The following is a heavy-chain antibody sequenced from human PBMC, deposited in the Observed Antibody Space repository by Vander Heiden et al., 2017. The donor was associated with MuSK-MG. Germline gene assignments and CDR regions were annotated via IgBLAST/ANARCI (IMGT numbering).Heavy chain of an antibody. CDR3: ARAKAARPVGWFDP. Sequence: QVQLVESGGGVVQPGRSLRLSCAASGFTFSSYAMHWVRQVPGKGLEWVAVISYDGSNKYYADSVKGRFTIARDNSKNTLYLQMNSLRAEDTAVYYCARAKAARPVGWFDPWGQGTLVTVSS. J-gene: IGHJ5*02. V-gene: IGHV3-30-3*01. CDR2: ISYDGSNK. CDR1: GFTFSSYA. D-gene: IGHD6-6*01.